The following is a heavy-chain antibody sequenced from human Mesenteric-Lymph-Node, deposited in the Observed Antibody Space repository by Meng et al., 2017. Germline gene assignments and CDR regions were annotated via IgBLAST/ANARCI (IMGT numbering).Heavy chain of an antibody. Sequence: GESLKISCAASGFSFSSYSVNWVRQAPGKGLEWVSSISSSSTYIYYADSVKGRFSISRHNSKNTLYLQMNSLRAEDTAVYYCAGVAYSSRWTRFDYWGQGTLVTVSS. CDR1: GFSFSSYS. CDR3: AGVAYSSRWTRFDY. D-gene: IGHD6-19*01. V-gene: IGHV3-21*04. CDR2: ISSSSTYI. J-gene: IGHJ4*02.